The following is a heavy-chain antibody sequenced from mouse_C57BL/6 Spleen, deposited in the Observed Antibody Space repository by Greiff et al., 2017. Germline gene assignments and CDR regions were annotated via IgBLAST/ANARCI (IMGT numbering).Heavy chain of an antibody. CDR3: ARDIYDGYYGWFAH. J-gene: IGHJ3*01. D-gene: IGHD2-3*01. Sequence: QVQLQQPGAELVKPGASVKLSCKASGYTFTSYWMHWVKQRPGQGLEWIGMIHPNSGSTNYNEKFKSKATLTVDKSSSTAYMQLSSLTSEDSAVYYCARDIYDGYYGWFAHWGQGTLVTVSA. CDR1: GYTFTSYW. CDR2: IHPNSGST. V-gene: IGHV1-64*01.